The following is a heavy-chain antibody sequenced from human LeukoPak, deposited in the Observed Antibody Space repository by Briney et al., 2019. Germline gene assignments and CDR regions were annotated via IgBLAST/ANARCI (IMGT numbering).Heavy chain of an antibody. CDR1: GYTFTGYY. Sequence: VASVKVSCKASGYTFTGYYMHWVRQAPGQGLEWMGWINPNSGGTNYAQKFQGRVTMTRDTSISTAYMELSRLRSDDTAVYYCARDFGTTVTTGRGLDVWGKGTTVTISS. D-gene: IGHD4-17*01. V-gene: IGHV1-2*02. CDR2: INPNSGGT. CDR3: ARDFGTTVTTGRGLDV. J-gene: IGHJ6*04.